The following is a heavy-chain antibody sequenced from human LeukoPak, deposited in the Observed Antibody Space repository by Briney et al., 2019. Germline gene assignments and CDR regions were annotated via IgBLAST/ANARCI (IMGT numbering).Heavy chain of an antibody. Sequence: GGSLRLSCAASGFTFSNAWMSWVRQAPGKGLEWVGRIKSKTDGGTTDYAAPVKGRFTISRDDSKNTLYLQMNSLKTEDTAVYYCTTVVDPDILTGYEDYWGQGTLVTVSS. D-gene: IGHD3-9*01. CDR2: IKSKTDGGTT. V-gene: IGHV3-15*01. CDR1: GFTFSNAW. CDR3: TTVVDPDILTGYEDY. J-gene: IGHJ4*02.